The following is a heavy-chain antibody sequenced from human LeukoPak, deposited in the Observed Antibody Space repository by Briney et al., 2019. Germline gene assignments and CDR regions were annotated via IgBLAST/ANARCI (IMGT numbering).Heavy chain of an antibody. D-gene: IGHD6-13*01. CDR1: GFTFSSYA. J-gene: IGHJ4*02. Sequence: PGGSLRLSCAASGFTFSSYAMSRVRQAPGKGLEWVSVIYSGGSTYYADSVKGRFTISRDNSKNTLYLQMNSLRAEDTAVYYCAREKRRIAAAGINFDYWGQGTLVTVSS. CDR3: AREKRRIAAAGINFDY. V-gene: IGHV3-66*01. CDR2: IYSGGST.